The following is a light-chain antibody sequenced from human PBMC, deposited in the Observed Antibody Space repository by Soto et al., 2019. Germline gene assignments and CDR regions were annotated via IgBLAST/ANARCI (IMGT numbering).Light chain of an antibody. Sequence: QSVLTQPASVSGSPGQSITISCTGTSSDVGGYSYVSWYQLHPGKAPKLIIYEVSHRPSGASNHFSGYKSGNTASLTISGLQAEDEADYYCSSYTSTSTPCVFGTGTKVTVL. CDR2: EVS. CDR1: SSDVGGYSY. J-gene: IGLJ1*01. CDR3: SSYTSTSTPCV. V-gene: IGLV2-14*01.